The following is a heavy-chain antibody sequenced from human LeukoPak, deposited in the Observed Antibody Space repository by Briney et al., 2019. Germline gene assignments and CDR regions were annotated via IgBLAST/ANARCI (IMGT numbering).Heavy chain of an antibody. CDR2: ISSNGGST. CDR3: ARDTARYTAADRYFDL. CDR1: GFTFSSYA. J-gene: IGHJ2*01. Sequence: PGGPLRLSCAASGFTFSSYAMHWVRQAPGKGLEYVSAISSNGGSTYYANSVKGRFTISRDNSKNTLYLQMGSLRAEDMAVYYCARDTARYTAADRYFDLWGRGTLVTVSS. D-gene: IGHD5-18*01. V-gene: IGHV3-64*01.